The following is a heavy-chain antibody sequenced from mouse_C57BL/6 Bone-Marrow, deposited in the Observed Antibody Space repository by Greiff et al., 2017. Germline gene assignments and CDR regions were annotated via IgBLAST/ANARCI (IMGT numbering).Heavy chain of an antibody. CDR1: GFTFSSYA. CDR3: ARGDYSDYYFDY. CDR2: ISDGGSYT. J-gene: IGHJ2*01. D-gene: IGHD2-12*01. V-gene: IGHV5-4*01. Sequence: EVQLVESGGGLVKPGGSLKLSCAASGFTFSSYAMSWVRQTPEKRLEWVATISDGGSYTYYPDNVKGRFTLSRDNAKNNLYLQRSHLKSEDTARYYCARGDYSDYYFDYWGQGTTLTVSS.